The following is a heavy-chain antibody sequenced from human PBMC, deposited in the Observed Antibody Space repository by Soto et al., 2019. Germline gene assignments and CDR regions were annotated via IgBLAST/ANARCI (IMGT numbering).Heavy chain of an antibody. J-gene: IGHJ4*02. D-gene: IGHD3-10*01. CDR3: ARSRGGVTDDY. Sequence: QVQLVQSGAEVKKPGASVKVSCKASGYTFTSYYMHWVRQAPGQGLEWMGIINPSGGSTSYAQKFQGRVTMTRDTSTSTVYMELSSLRSEYTAVYYCARSRGGVTDDYWGQGTLVTVSS. CDR2: INPSGGST. CDR1: GYTFTSYY. V-gene: IGHV1-46*01.